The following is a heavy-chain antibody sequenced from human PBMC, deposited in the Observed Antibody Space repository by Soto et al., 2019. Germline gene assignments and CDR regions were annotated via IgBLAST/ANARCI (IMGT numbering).Heavy chain of an antibody. J-gene: IGHJ4*02. D-gene: IGHD3-3*01. V-gene: IGHV3-21*01. CDR3: ARDPYYDFWSEKTAASFFDY. Sequence: PGGSLRLSCAASGFTFSGYSMNWVRQAPGKGLEWVSSISSSSSYIYYADSVKGRFTISRDNAKNSLYLQMNSLRAEDTAVYYCARDPYYDFWSEKTAASFFDYWGQGTLVTVSS. CDR1: GFTFSGYS. CDR2: ISSSSSYI.